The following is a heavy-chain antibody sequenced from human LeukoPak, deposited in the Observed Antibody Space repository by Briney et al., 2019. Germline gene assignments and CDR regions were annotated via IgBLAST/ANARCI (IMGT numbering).Heavy chain of an antibody. Sequence: GGSLRLSCAASGFTFSSYWMHWARQAPGKGLVWVSRINSDGSSTSYADSVKGRFTISRDNAKNTLYLQMNSLRAEDTAVYYCARSYDFWSGYRYYYYYMDVWGKGTTVTVSS. CDR3: ARSYDFWSGYRYYYYYMDV. D-gene: IGHD3-3*01. V-gene: IGHV3-74*01. CDR2: INSDGSST. CDR1: GFTFSSYW. J-gene: IGHJ6*03.